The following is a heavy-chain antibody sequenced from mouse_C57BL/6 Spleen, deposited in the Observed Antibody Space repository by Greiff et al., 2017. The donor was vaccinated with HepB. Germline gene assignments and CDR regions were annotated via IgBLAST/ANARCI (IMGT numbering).Heavy chain of an antibody. Sequence: EVKLQESGGGLVKPGGSLKLSCAASGFTFSDYGMHWVRQAPEKGLEWVAYISSGSSTIYYADTVKGRFTISRDNAKNTLFLQMTSLRSEDTAMYYCAREGIRYYGSSSWFAYWGQGTLVTVSA. D-gene: IGHD1-1*01. CDR2: ISSGSSTI. CDR3: AREGIRYYGSSSWFAY. CDR1: GFTFSDYG. J-gene: IGHJ3*01. V-gene: IGHV5-17*01.